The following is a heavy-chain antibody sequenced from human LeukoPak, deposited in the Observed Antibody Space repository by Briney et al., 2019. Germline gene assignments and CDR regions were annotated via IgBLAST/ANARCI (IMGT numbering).Heavy chain of an antibody. CDR2: ISYDGSNK. J-gene: IGHJ4*02. CDR3: AKVLSSGWDEAHFDY. D-gene: IGHD6-19*01. CDR1: GFTFSSYG. V-gene: IGHV3-30*18. Sequence: GGSLRLSCAASGFTFSSYGMHWVRQAPGKGLEWVAVISYDGSNKYYADSVKGRFTISRDNSKNTLYLQMNSLRAEDTAVYYCAKVLSSGWDEAHFDYWGQGTLVTVSS.